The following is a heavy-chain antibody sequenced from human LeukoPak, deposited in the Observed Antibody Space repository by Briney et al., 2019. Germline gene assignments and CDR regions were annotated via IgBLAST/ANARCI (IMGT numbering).Heavy chain of an antibody. V-gene: IGHV5-51*01. D-gene: IGHD2-15*01. CDR1: GYSFTSHW. J-gene: IGHJ4*02. CDR2: IYPGDFDS. CDR3: ARGCSGGSCQRDFAY. Sequence: GESLKISCKGSGYSFTSHWIGWVRQMPGKGLEWMGIIYPGDFDSRYRPSFQGQVTISADKSISTAYLQWSSLRASDTAMYYCARGCSGGSCQRDFAYWGQGTLVTVSS.